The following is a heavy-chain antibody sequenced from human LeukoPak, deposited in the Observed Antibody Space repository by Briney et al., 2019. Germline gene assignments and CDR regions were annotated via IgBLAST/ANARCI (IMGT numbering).Heavy chain of an antibody. J-gene: IGHJ4*02. D-gene: IGHD2-2*01. CDR2: ISGSGGST. CDR3: AKGRRNCSSTSCYLDY. Sequence: GGSLKLSCAASGFTFSSYAMSWVRQAPGKGLEWVSAISGSGGSTYYADSVKGRFTISRDNSKNTLYLQMNSLRAEDTAVYYCAKGRRNCSSTSCYLDYWGRGTLVTVSS. CDR1: GFTFSSYA. V-gene: IGHV3-23*01.